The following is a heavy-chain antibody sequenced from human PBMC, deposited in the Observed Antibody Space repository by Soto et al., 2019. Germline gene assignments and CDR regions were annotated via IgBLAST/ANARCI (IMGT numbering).Heavy chain of an antibody. D-gene: IGHD2-8*02. CDR1: GYTFTSYA. CDR3: GRVVTGYYYMDV. Sequence: EASVKVSCKASGYTFTSYAMHWVRQAPGQRLEWMGWMSADNANTHYAQNLQGRVTMYTETSTNTAYMELRSLRSDDTAVYYCGRVVTGYYYMDVWGKGTTVTVSS. J-gene: IGHJ6*03. V-gene: IGHV1-18*01. CDR2: MSADNANT.